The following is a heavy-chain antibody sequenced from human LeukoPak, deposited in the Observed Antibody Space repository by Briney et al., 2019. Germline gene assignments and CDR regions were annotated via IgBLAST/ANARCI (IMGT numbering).Heavy chain of an antibody. CDR1: GYTFTGYY. CDR2: INPNSGGT. D-gene: IGHD3-10*01. J-gene: IGHJ4*02. Sequence: ASVKVSCKASGYTFTGYYMHWVRQAPGQGLEWMGWINPNSGGTNYAQKFQGRVTMTRDTSISTAYMELSRLRSDDTAVYYYARGSGYDLGPAFDYWGQGTLVTVSS. V-gene: IGHV1-2*02. CDR3: ARGSGYDLGPAFDY.